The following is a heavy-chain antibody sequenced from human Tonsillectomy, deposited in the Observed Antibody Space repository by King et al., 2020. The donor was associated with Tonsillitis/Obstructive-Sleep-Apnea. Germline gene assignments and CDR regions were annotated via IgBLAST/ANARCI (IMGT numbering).Heavy chain of an antibody. J-gene: IGHJ4*02. CDR2: INHSGST. V-gene: IGHV4-34*01. Sequence: VQLQQWGAGLLKPSETLSLTCAVYGESFSGYYWSWIRQPPGKGLERIGEINHSGSTNYNPSLKSRVTISVDTSKNQFSLKLSSVTAADTAVYYCARGIVLMVYATFDYWGQGTLVTVSS. CDR3: ARGIVLMVYATFDY. CDR1: GESFSGYY. D-gene: IGHD2-8*01.